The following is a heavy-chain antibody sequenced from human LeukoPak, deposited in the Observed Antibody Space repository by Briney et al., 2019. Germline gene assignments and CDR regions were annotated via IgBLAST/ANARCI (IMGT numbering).Heavy chain of an antibody. J-gene: IGHJ4*02. D-gene: IGHD6-13*01. Sequence: GGSLRLSCAASGFTFSSYWMHWVRQAPGKGLMWVSRMNTDGSTTIYADSVKGRFTISRDNAKKTLYLQMNSLRAEDTAVYYCTRGGTPAAGDYWGQGTLVTVSS. CDR3: TRGGTPAAGDY. CDR2: MNTDGSTT. CDR1: GFTFSSYW. V-gene: IGHV3-74*01.